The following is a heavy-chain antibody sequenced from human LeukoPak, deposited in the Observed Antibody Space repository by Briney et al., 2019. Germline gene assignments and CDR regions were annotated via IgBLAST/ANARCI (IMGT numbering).Heavy chain of an antibody. CDR2: IIPIFGTA. J-gene: IGHJ4*02. CDR3: ASSSYCDFWSASYFDY. V-gene: IGHV1-69*05. Sequence: SVKVSCKASGGTFSSYAISWVRQAPGQGLEWMGRIIPIFGTANYAQKFQGRVTITTDESTSTAYMELSSLRSEDTAVYYCASSSYCDFWSASYFDYWGQGTLVTVSS. CDR1: GGTFSSYA. D-gene: IGHD3-3*01.